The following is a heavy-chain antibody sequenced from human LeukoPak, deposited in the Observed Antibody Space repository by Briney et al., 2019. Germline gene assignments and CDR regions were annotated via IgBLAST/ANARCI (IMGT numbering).Heavy chain of an antibody. D-gene: IGHD3-10*01. V-gene: IGHV3-15*01. J-gene: IGHJ4*02. Sequence: GGSLRLSCAASGFTFSNAWMSWVRQAPGKGLEWVGRIKSKTDGGTTDCAAPVKGRFTISRDDSKNTLYLQMNSLKTEDTAVYYCTTEKYYYGSGSYYEDYWGQGTLVTVSS. CDR3: TTEKYYYGSGSYYEDY. CDR1: GFTFSNAW. CDR2: IKSKTDGGTT.